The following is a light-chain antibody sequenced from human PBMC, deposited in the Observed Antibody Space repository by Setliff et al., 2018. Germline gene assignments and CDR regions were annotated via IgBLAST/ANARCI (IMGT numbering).Light chain of an antibody. CDR1: SSDVGAYNY. V-gene: IGLV2-14*03. J-gene: IGLJ2*01. Sequence: QSVLTQPASVSGSPGQSITISCTGTSSDVGAYNYVSWYQRHPGEAPKLLLYDVSNRPSGISNRFSGSKSGSTASLTITGLQAEDEADYFCSSYTSTRTVIFGGGTKATVL. CDR3: SSYTSTRTVI. CDR2: DVS.